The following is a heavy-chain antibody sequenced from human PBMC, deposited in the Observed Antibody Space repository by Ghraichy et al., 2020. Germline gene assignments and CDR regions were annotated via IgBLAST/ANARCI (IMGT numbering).Heavy chain of an antibody. J-gene: IGHJ6*02. V-gene: IGHV5-51*01. CDR1: GYSFTSYW. CDR2: IYPGDSDT. CDR3: ARQPVTRKYIYYYYYGMDV. Sequence: GESLNISCKGSGYSFTSYWIGWVRQMPGKGLEWMGIIYPGDSDTRYSPSFQGQVTISADKSISTAYLQWSSLKASDTAMYYCARQPVTRKYIYYYYYGMDVWGQGTTVTVSS. D-gene: IGHD1-14*01.